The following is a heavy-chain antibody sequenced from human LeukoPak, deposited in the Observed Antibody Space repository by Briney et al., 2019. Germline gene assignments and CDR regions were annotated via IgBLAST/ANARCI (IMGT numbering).Heavy chain of an antibody. J-gene: IGHJ4*02. CDR2: ISYDGSNK. CDR3: AKDRMTGTIFFDY. D-gene: IGHD1-7*01. CDR1: GFTFSSYG. Sequence: GGSLRLSCAASGFTFSSYGMHWVRQAPGKGLEWVAVISYDGSNKYYADSVKGRFTISRDNSKNTLYLQMNSLRAEDTAAYYCAKDRMTGTIFFDYWGQGTLVTVSS. V-gene: IGHV3-30*18.